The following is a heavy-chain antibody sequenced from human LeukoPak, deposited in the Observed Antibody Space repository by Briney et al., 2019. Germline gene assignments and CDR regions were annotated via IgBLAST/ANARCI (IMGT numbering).Heavy chain of an antibody. Sequence: PSETLSLTCTVSGGSIGGSRFYWGWIPQPPGKGLEWIGRVYSRGSTSYNPSVMSRVTISVDTSKNQFSLRLTSVTAADTAVYYCARHDVVIAVKRGYYLDYWGQGALVTVSS. CDR1: GGSIGGSRFY. CDR2: VYSRGST. CDR3: ARHDVVIAVKRGYYLDY. V-gene: IGHV4-39*01. D-gene: IGHD2-15*01. J-gene: IGHJ4*02.